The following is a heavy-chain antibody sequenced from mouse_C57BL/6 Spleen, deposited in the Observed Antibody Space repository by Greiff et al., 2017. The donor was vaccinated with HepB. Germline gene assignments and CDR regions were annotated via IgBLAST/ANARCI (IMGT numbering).Heavy chain of an antibody. CDR3: ARRGYGSPYWYFDV. V-gene: IGHV1-52*01. Sequence: VQLQQPGAELVRPGSSVKLSCKASGYTFTSYWMHWVKQRPIQGLEWIGNIDPSDSETHYNQKFKDKATLTVDKSSSTAYMQLSSLTSEDSAVYYCARRGYGSPYWYFDVWGTGTTVTVSS. CDR2: IDPSDSET. J-gene: IGHJ1*03. D-gene: IGHD1-1*01. CDR1: GYTFTSYW.